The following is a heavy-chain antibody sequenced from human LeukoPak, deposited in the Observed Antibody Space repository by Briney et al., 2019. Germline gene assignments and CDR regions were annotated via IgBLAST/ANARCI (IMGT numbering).Heavy chain of an antibody. V-gene: IGHV1-18*01. CDR2: ISAYNGNT. J-gene: IGHJ4*02. Sequence: LRASVKVSCKASGYTFTSYGISWVRQAPGQGLEWMGWISAYNGNTNYVQNFQGRVTMTTDTSTSTAYMELRSLRSADTAVFYCARITHRDGDHLDYWGQGTLVTVSS. CDR1: GYTFTSYG. CDR3: ARITHRDGDHLDY. D-gene: IGHD4-17*01.